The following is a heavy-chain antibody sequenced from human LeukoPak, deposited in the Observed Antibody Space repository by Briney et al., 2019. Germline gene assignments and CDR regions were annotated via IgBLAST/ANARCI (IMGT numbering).Heavy chain of an antibody. CDR2: IIPIFGTA. D-gene: IGHD2-15*01. V-gene: IGHV1-69*05. Sequence: ASVKVSCKASGGTFSSYAISWVRQAPGQGREWRGGIIPIFGTANYAQKFQGRVTITTDESTSTAYMELSSLRSEDTAVYYCARGFHDSTSHNWFDHWGQGTLVTVSS. CDR3: ARGFHDSTSHNWFDH. J-gene: IGHJ5*02. CDR1: GGTFSSYA.